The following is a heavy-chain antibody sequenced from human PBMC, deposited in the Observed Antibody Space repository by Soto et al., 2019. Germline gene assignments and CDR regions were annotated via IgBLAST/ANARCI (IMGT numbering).Heavy chain of an antibody. CDR2: IIPIFGTA. CDR1: RVAFSKFI. D-gene: IGHD6-19*01. J-gene: IGHJ6*02. CDR3: AKVRYSSPMGYYYGMDV. Sequence: SVKVSCKASRVAFSKFIVTWVRQAPGLGLEWVGGIIPIFGTANYARKFQGRVTITADESTSTSYMEVNNLRSEDTAVYYCAKVRYSSPMGYYYGMDVWGQGTTVTVSS. V-gene: IGHV1-69*13.